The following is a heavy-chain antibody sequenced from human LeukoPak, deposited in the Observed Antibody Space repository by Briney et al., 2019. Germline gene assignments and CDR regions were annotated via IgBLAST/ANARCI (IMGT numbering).Heavy chain of an antibody. J-gene: IGHJ4*02. CDR3: ARARSGVPYFDY. CDR2: ISAYNGNT. CDR1: GYTFTSYG. D-gene: IGHD6-19*01. Sequence: ASVKVSCKASGYTFTSYGISWVRQAPGQGLEWMGWISAYNGNTNYAQKLQGRVTMTTDTSTSTAYMELRSLRSEDTAVYFCARARSGVPYFDYWGQGTLVTVSS. V-gene: IGHV1-18*01.